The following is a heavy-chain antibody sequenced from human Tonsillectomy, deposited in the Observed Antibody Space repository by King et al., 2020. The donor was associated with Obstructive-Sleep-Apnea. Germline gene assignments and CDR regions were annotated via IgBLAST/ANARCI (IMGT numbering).Heavy chain of an antibody. CDR3: VRDYYYRSGSSPGGFDY. CDR2: ISAYNGNT. CDR1: GYTFTNYG. J-gene: IGHJ4*02. Sequence: VQLVESGGEVKKPGASVKVSCKASGYTFTNYGVTWVRQAPGQGLEWMGWISAYNGNTKYAQKLQGRVTMTTDTSTTTAYMELRRLRSDDTAFYYCVRDYYYRSGSSPGGFDYWGQGTLVTVSS. V-gene: IGHV1-18*01. D-gene: IGHD3-10*01.